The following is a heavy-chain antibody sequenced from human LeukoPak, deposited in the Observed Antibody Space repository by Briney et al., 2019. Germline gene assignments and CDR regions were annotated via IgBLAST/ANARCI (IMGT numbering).Heavy chain of an antibody. CDR1: GFTFSSYS. CDR3: ARDYSSEGVDY. CDR2: ISSSSSTI. D-gene: IGHD6-13*01. V-gene: IGHV3-48*01. Sequence: GGSLRLSCAASGFTFSSYSMNWVRQAPGKGLEWVSYISSSSSTIYYADSVEGRFTISRDNAKNSLYLQMNSLRAEDTALYYCARDYSSEGVDYWGQGTLVTVSS. J-gene: IGHJ4*02.